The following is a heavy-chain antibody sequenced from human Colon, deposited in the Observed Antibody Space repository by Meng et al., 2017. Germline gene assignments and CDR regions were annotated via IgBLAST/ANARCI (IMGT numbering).Heavy chain of an antibody. CDR2: VSSHGTTI. Sequence: QVQLVQSGGGLVRPGGSLRLSCEAFGFIFTDYFVNLVRQAPGKGLEWIAYVSSHGTTIHYADSVKGRFTISRDDANNSVHLQMNSLRAEDTAVYYCTRNVVSDYWGQGTLVTVSS. D-gene: IGHD2-21*01. V-gene: IGHV3-11*01. J-gene: IGHJ4*02. CDR3: TRNVVSDY. CDR1: GFIFTDYF.